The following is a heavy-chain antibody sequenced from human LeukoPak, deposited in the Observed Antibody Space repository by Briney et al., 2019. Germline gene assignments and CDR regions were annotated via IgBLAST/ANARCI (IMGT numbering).Heavy chain of an antibody. J-gene: IGHJ4*02. V-gene: IGHV3-21*01. CDR2: ISSSSSYI. CDR1: GFTFSSYS. CDR3: ARDSGSSAYFH. Sequence: TGGSLRLSCAASGFTFSSYSMNWVRQAPGKGLEWVSSISSSSSYIYYADSVKGRFTISRDNAKNSLYLQMNSLRAEDTAVYYCARDSGSSAYFHWGQGTLITVSS. D-gene: IGHD3-22*01.